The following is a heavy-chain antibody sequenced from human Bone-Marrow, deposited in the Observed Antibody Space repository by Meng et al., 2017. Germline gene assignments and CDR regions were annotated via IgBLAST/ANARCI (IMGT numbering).Heavy chain of an antibody. CDR3: ARDEDISAAGKLFGDY. CDR2: INPKSGDT. Sequence: ASVKVSCKASGYTFTSYGISWVRRAPGQGLEWMGRINPKSGDTHYAQRFQGRVTMTGDTSISTAYMELSGLRSDDTAMYYCARDEDISAAGKLFGDYWGQGNRV. V-gene: IGHV1-2*06. D-gene: IGHD6-13*01. CDR1: GYTFTSYG. J-gene: IGHJ4*02.